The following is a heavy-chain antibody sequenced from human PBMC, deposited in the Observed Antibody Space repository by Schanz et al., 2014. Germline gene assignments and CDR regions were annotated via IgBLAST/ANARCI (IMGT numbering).Heavy chain of an antibody. V-gene: IGHV3-74*01. Sequence: EVQLVESGGGLVQPGGSLRLSCAASGFTVSSNYMSWVRQAPGKGLVSVSRISGDGTTTSYADSVKGRFTISRDNAKNTLYLQMYSLRADDTAVYYCARDGVAATTDFEYWGQGALVTVSS. D-gene: IGHD1-1*01. CDR3: ARDGVAATTDFEY. CDR1: GFTVSSNY. CDR2: ISGDGTTT. J-gene: IGHJ4*02.